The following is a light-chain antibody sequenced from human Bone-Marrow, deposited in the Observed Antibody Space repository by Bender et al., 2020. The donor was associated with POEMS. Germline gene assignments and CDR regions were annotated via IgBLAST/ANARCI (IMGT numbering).Light chain of an antibody. CDR3: CSYADNSVWV. CDR2: EVD. Sequence: QSALTQPASVSGSPGQSITISCTGTSSDVGGYNYVSWYQQHPGKAPKLMIYEVDKRPSGVSNRFSGSKSGNTASLTISGLQAEDEADFYCCSYADNSVWVFGGGTKLTVL. J-gene: IGLJ3*02. V-gene: IGLV2-23*02. CDR1: SSDVGGYNY.